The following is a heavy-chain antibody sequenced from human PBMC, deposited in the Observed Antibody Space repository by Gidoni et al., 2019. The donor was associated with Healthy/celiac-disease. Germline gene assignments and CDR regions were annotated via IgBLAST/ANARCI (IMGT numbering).Heavy chain of an antibody. V-gene: IGHV4-31*03. CDR3: ARVARAARVWDAFDI. Sequence: QVHLQESVPGLVTPSQTLSLTCTVSGGSISSGGYYWSWIRQHPGKGLEWIGYIYYSGSTYYNPALKSRVTISVDTSKNQFSLKLSSVTAADTAVYYCARVARAARVWDAFDIWGQGTMVTVSS. CDR1: GGSISSGGYY. D-gene: IGHD6-6*01. J-gene: IGHJ3*02. CDR2: IYYSGST.